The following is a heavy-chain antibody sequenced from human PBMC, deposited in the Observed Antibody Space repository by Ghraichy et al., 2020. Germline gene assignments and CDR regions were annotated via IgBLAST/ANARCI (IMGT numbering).Heavy chain of an antibody. V-gene: IGHV3-7*03. CDR2: INRDGSQK. CDR1: GHTFRNHW. Sequence: GESLNISCAASGHTFRNHWMSWVRQAPGKGLEWVANINRDGSQKNYVESVKGRFTIYRDNDKNSLYLQMNSLRAEDTAVYYCGREGFLDVWGQGTTVTFAS. CDR3: GREGFLDV. D-gene: IGHD3-3*01. J-gene: IGHJ6*02.